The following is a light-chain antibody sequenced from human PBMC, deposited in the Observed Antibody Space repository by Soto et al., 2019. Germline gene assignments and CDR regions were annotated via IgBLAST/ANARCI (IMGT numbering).Light chain of an antibody. J-gene: IGKJ1*01. CDR3: QQRSNWPVT. CDR1: QSVSGY. Sequence: EIVLTQSPGTLSLSPGERATLSCRASQSVSGYLAWYQQKPGQAPRLLIYDASTRATGISARFSGSGSGTDFTLTISSLEPEDFAVYYYQQRSNWPVTFGQGTRVELK. V-gene: IGKV3-11*01. CDR2: DAS.